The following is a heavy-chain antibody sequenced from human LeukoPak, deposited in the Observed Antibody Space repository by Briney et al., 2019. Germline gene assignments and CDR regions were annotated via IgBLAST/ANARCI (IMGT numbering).Heavy chain of an antibody. CDR3: AKVPGVDYDILTGYYDY. CDR1: GFTFSNYG. J-gene: IGHJ4*02. Sequence: PGGSLRLSCAASGFTFSNYGLSWVRQAPGKGLEWVSGITGSGGSTYYADSVKGRFTISRDNSKNTLYLQMNSLRAEDTAVYYCAKVPGVDYDILTGYYDYWGQGTLVTVSS. CDR2: ITGSGGST. D-gene: IGHD3-9*01. V-gene: IGHV3-23*01.